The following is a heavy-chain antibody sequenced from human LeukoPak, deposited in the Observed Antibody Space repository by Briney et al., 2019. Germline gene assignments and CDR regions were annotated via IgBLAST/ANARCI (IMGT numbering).Heavy chain of an antibody. CDR3: ARAGHYVWGSYRYTGEDY. Sequence: ASVKVSCKASGYTFTSYDINWVRQATGQGLEWMGWMNPNSGNTGYAHKFQGRVTMTRNTSISTAYMEPSSLRSEDTAVYYCARAGHYVWGSYRYTGEDYWGQGTLVTVSS. D-gene: IGHD3-16*02. V-gene: IGHV1-8*01. CDR1: GYTFTSYD. J-gene: IGHJ4*02. CDR2: MNPNSGNT.